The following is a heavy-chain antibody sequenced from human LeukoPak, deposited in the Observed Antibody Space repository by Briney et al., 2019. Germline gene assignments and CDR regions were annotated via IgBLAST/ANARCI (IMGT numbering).Heavy chain of an antibody. V-gene: IGHV3-43*01. CDR2: ISWDGGST. J-gene: IGHJ6*03. CDR1: GFTFDDYT. Sequence: GGSLRLSCAASGFTFDDYTMHWVRQAPGKGLEWVSLISWDGGSTYYADSVKGRFTISRDNSKNSLYLQMNSLRTEDTALYYCAKDNIDTAMVQETEIYYYYMDVWGKGTTVTVSS. CDR3: AKDNIDTAMVQETEIYYYYMDV. D-gene: IGHD5-18*01.